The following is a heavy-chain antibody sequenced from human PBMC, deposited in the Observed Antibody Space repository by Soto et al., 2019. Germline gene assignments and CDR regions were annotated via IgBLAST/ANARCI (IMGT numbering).Heavy chain of an antibody. CDR1: GFTFSSYA. Sequence: GGSLRLSCAASGFTFSSYAMSWVRQAPGKGLEWVSAISGSAGSTYYADSVKGRFTISRDNSKNTLYLQMNSLRAEDTAVYYCAKARGSSTPAPGSYWGQGTLVTVSS. J-gene: IGHJ4*02. CDR3: AKARGSSTPAPGSY. D-gene: IGHD2-2*01. CDR2: ISGSAGST. V-gene: IGHV3-23*01.